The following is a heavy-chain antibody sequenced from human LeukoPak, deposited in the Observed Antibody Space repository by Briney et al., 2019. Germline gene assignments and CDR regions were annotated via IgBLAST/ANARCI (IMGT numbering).Heavy chain of an antibody. CDR3: ARDIGSSWYDILYGMDV. D-gene: IGHD6-13*01. CDR1: GGTFSSYA. V-gene: IGHV1-69*05. Sequence: ASVKVSCKASGGTFSSYAISWVRQAPGQGLEWMGGIIPIFGTANYAQKFQGRATITTDESTSTAYMELSSLRSEDTAVYYCARDIGSSWYDILYGMDVWGQGTTVTVSS. CDR2: IIPIFGTA. J-gene: IGHJ6*02.